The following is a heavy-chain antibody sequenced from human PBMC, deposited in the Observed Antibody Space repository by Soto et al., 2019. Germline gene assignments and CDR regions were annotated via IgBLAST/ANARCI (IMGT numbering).Heavy chain of an antibody. CDR3: ARDFYGDDRYFDY. Sequence: GASVKVSCKASGGTFSSYAISWVRQAPGQGLEWMGGIIPIFGTANYAQKFQGRVTITADESTSTAYMELSSLRSEDTAVYYCARDFYGDDRYFDYWGQGTLVTVSS. V-gene: IGHV1-69*13. CDR2: IIPIFGTA. D-gene: IGHD4-17*01. CDR1: GGTFSSYA. J-gene: IGHJ4*02.